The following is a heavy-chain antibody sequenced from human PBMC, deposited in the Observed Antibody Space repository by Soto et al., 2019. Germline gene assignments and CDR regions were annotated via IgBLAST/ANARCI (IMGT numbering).Heavy chain of an antibody. J-gene: IGHJ3*02. CDR1: GFNFSSYA. CDR2: ISGSGGTA. Sequence: EVQLLESGGGLVQPGGSLRLSCAASGFNFSSYAMTWVRQAPGKGLEWVSSISGSGGTAYYADSVKGRFTISRDNSRNTLDLQINSLRAEDTAVYYCANLAGGWYEAFGIWGQGTLVTVSS. D-gene: IGHD6-19*01. V-gene: IGHV3-23*01. CDR3: ANLAGGWYEAFGI.